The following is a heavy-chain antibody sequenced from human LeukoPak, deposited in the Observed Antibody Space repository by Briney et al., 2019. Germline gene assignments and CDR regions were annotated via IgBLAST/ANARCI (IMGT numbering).Heavy chain of an antibody. Sequence: GGSLRLSCAASGFTFRSYWMTWVRQYPGKGLEWVANIKQDGSETYYADSVKGRFTISRDNAKNSLYLQMNSLRAEDTAVYYCAREPRLAQDNWFDPWGQGTLVTVSS. V-gene: IGHV3-7*01. J-gene: IGHJ5*02. D-gene: IGHD6-19*01. CDR1: GFTFRSYW. CDR2: IKQDGSET. CDR3: AREPRLAQDNWFDP.